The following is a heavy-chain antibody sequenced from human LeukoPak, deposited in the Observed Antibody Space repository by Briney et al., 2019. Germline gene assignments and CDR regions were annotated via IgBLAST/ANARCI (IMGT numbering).Heavy chain of an antibody. J-gene: IGHJ5*02. CDR3: TRDLDGSGNYHWFDP. V-gene: IGHV3-74*01. CDR1: GFTFSGYW. D-gene: IGHD3-10*01. Sequence: GGSLRLSCAASGFTFSGYWIHWVRQAPGEGLVWVSRINGDGSTTGHADSVKGRFTISRDNAKNTLYLQINSLRAEDTAVYYCTRDLDGSGNYHWFDPWGQGTLVTVSS. CDR2: INGDGSTT.